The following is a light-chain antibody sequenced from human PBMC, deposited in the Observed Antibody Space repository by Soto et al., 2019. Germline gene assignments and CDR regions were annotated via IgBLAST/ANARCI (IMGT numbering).Light chain of an antibody. CDR1: QSVNSNY. CDR2: DTS. J-gene: IGKJ3*01. CDR3: QQYGSSQFT. Sequence: EIVLMQSPGTLSLSPGEGATLSCRASQSVNSNYLAWYQQKPGQAPTVLIFDTSRRATGVPDRFSGSGSGTEFTLTISRLEPDDFAVYYCQQYGSSQFTFGPGTKVKSK. V-gene: IGKV3-20*01.